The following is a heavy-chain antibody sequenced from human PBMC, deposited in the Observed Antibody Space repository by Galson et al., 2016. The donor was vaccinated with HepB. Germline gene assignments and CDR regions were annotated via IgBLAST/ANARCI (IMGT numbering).Heavy chain of an antibody. CDR3: VAAPGGGRYFHH. D-gene: IGHD6-13*01. J-gene: IGHJ1*01. Sequence: SLRLSCAASAFTRHAMSWVRQAPGKGLEWVSEISGSGVTTYYADSVKGRFTISNDNSKNTVFLQMSSLRVEDTDEYHCVAAPGGGRYFHHWGQGTLATVSS. V-gene: IGHV3-23*01. CDR2: ISGSGVTT. CDR1: AFTRHA.